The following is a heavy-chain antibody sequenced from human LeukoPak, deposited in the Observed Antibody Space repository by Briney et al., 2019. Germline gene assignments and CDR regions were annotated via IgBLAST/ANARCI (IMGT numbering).Heavy chain of an antibody. CDR1: GFTFSSHN. CDR3: ARDPYDSSWGLCYFDY. Sequence: PGGSLRLSCAASGFTFSSHNMNWVRQAPMKGLEWVSSIGTDGSYIYYADSVQGRFTISRDNAKNSLYLQMNSLTAEDTAVYYCARDPYDSSWGLCYFDYWGQGNLVTVSS. V-gene: IGHV3-21*01. CDR2: IGTDGSYI. J-gene: IGHJ4*02. D-gene: IGHD3-22*01.